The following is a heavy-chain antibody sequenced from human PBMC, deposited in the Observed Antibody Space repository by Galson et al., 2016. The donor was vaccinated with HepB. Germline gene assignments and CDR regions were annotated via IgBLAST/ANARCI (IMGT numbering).Heavy chain of an antibody. CDR2: IWYDGNNK. CDR3: ARGHFTAYYYDSSGYSSGDS. CDR1: GFTVSNNY. J-gene: IGHJ4*02. Sequence: SLRLSCAVSGFTVSNNYMSWVRQAPGKGLEWVAVIWYDGNNKYYADSVKGRFTISRDNSKNTLYLQMNSLRAEDTAVYYCARGHFTAYYYDSSGYSSGDSWGQGTLVTVSS. V-gene: IGHV3-33*08. D-gene: IGHD3-22*01.